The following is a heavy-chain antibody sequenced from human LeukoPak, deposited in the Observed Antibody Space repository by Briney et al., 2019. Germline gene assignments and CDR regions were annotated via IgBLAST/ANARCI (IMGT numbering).Heavy chain of an antibody. D-gene: IGHD5-18*01. Sequence: SETLSLTCSVSGGSTGSDYWSWIRQPPGKGLEWIAYVYYSGVTSYNPSLKSRVAISIDTSKNQFSLNLTSVTAADTAVYYCAREQLWGASHYWGQGTLVTVSS. CDR3: AREQLWGASHY. CDR1: GGSTGSDY. CDR2: VYYSGVT. J-gene: IGHJ4*02. V-gene: IGHV4-59*12.